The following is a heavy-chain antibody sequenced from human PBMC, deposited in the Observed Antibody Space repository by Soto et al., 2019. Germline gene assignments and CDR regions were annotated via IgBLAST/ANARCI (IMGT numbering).Heavy chain of an antibody. Sequence: QVQLVESGGGVVQPGRSLRLSCAASGFTFSSYAMHWVRQAPGKGLECVAVISYDGSNKYYADSVKGRFTISRDNSKNTLYLQMNSLRAEDTAVYYCARATGGYDSTFDYWGQGTLVTVSS. CDR2: ISYDGSNK. CDR3: ARATGGYDSTFDY. D-gene: IGHD5-12*01. CDR1: GFTFSSYA. J-gene: IGHJ4*02. V-gene: IGHV3-30-3*01.